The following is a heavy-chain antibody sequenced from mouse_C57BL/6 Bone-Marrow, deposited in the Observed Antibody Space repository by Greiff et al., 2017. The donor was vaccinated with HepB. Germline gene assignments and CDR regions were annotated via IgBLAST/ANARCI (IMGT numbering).Heavy chain of an antibody. Sequence: EVQLQESGGGLVKPGGSLKLSCAASGFTFSSYAMSWVRQTPEKRLEWVATISDGGSYTYYPDNVKGRFTISRDNAKNNLYLQMSHLKSEDTAMYYCARDSRDDYAMDYWGQGTSVTVSS. D-gene: IGHD3-3*01. J-gene: IGHJ4*01. V-gene: IGHV5-4*01. CDR1: GFTFSSYA. CDR2: ISDGGSYT. CDR3: ARDSRDDYAMDY.